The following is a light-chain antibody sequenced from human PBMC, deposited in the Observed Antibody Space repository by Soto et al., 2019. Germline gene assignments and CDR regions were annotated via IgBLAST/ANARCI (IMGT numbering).Light chain of an antibody. CDR2: DAS. V-gene: IGKV3-20*01. CDR3: QQYSDLPYT. CDR1: QRVSSRN. Sequence: EIVLTQSPGTLSLSPRERATLSCRASQRVSSRNLAWYQQKPGQAPRLLIYDASSRATGIPDRFSGSGSVTEFTLTINRLEPEDFAVYFCQQYSDLPYTFGQGTKLEVK. J-gene: IGKJ2*01.